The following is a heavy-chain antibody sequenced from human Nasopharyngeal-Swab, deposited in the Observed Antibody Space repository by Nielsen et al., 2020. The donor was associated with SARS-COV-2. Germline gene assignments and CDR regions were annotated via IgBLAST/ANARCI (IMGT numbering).Heavy chain of an antibody. CDR2: FDSEDGET. CDR3: ATGAAAGTQNWFDP. V-gene: IGHV1-24*01. J-gene: IGHJ5*02. CDR1: GYTLTDLS. Sequence: ASVKVSCNVSGYTLTDLSMHWVRQAPGKGLEWMGGFDSEDGETIYAQKFQGRVTMTEDTSTDTAYMELSSLRSEDTAVYYCATGAAAGTQNWFDPWGQGTLVTVSS. D-gene: IGHD6-13*01.